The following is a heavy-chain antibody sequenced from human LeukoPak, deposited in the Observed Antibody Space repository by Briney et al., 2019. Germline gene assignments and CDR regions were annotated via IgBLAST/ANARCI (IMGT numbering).Heavy chain of an antibody. CDR3: ARSDSYTWFDP. CDR2: TNPNSGGT. CDR1: GYTFTDYY. Sequence: ASVKVSCKASGYTFTDYYMHWVRQAPGQGLEWMGWTNPNSGGTRYAQKFQGRVTMTRDTSISTVYVELSRLRSDDTAVYYCARSDSYTWFDPWGQGTLVTVSS. D-gene: IGHD2-15*01. J-gene: IGHJ5*02. V-gene: IGHV1-2*02.